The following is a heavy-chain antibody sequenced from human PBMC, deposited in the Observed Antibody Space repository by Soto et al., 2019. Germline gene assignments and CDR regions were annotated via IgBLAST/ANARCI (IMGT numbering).Heavy chain of an antibody. CDR1: GCSISSYY. CDR3: ARGIDYGLFDH. J-gene: IGHJ4*02. CDR2: IYYSGST. V-gene: IGHV4-59*01. Sequence: SETLSLTCPVSGCSISSYYWSWIRQPPGKGLEWIGYIYYSGSTNYNPSLKSRVTISVDTSKNQFSLKLSSVTAADTAVYYCARGIDYGLFDHWGQGTLVTVSS. D-gene: IGHD4-17*01.